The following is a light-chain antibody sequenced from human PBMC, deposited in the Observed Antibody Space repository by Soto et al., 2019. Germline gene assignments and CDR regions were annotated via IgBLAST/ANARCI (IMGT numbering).Light chain of an antibody. CDR1: SGNNSR. CDR3: QQVSGYPLS. J-gene: IGKJ4*01. Sequence: IPLTQCPSFMSGSXGDRVTIPSRSSSGNNSRLARYQQEPGIAPKVXXYDASTLQSGVPSRFSGSASATEFTRTISSRQPEDFATYYGQQVSGYPLSFGGGTKVDIK. V-gene: IGKV1-9*01. CDR2: DAS.